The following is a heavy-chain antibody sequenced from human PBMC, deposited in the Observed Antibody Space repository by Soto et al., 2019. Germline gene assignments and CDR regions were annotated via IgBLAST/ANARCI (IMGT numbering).Heavy chain of an antibody. CDR3: ARLGYYYSSGYSH. J-gene: IGHJ4*02. CDR2: INPNSGGT. Sequence: ASVKVSCKASGYTFTGYYMHWVRQAPGQGLEWMGWINPNSGGTNYAQKFQGRVTMTRDTSISTAYMELSRLRSDDTAVYYCARLGYYYSSGYSHWGQGTLFTLS. V-gene: IGHV1-2*02. CDR1: GYTFTGYY. D-gene: IGHD3-22*01.